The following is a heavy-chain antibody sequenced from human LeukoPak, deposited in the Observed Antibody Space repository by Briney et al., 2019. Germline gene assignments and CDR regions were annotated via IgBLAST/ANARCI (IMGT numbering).Heavy chain of an antibody. CDR2: IGPHGDDA. CDR3: ARAGVMATNHFDL. J-gene: IGHJ2*01. Sequence: ASVKVSCKASGYSFTGYYIHWVRQATGQGLEWMGIIGPHGDDATYAQKFQGRVTMTGERSTRTVYMQLSSLRSDDTAVYYCARAGVMATNHFDLWGRGTLVTVPS. D-gene: IGHD5-24*01. V-gene: IGHV1-46*01. CDR1: GYSFTGYY.